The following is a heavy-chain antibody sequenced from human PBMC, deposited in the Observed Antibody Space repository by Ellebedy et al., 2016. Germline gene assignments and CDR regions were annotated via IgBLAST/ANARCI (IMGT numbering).Heavy chain of an antibody. CDR1: GLIFTNAW. J-gene: IGHJ4*02. CDR3: TTDQYFRGVIY. Sequence: GGSLRLSCATSGLIFTNAWMNWVRQAPGKGLEWVGRIKSNSDGGTTDYAEPLKGRFIISRDDSKDTLYLEANSLRSDDTGVYYCTTDQYFRGVIYWGPGTLVTVSS. CDR2: IKSNSDGGTT. D-gene: IGHD2/OR15-2a*01. V-gene: IGHV3-15*07.